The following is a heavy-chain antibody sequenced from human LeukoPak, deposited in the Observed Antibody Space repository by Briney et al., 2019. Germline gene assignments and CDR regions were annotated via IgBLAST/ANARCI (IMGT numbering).Heavy chain of an antibody. V-gene: IGHV1-69*05. CDR1: GGTFSSYA. D-gene: IGHD3-22*01. CDR3: ARVRDPTYYYDSSGYQIDY. CDR2: IIPIFGTA. Sequence: GSSVKVSCKASGGTFSSYAISWVRQAPGQGLEWMGGIIPIFGTANYAQKLQGRVTMTTDTSTSTAYMELRSLRSDDTAVYYCARVRDPTYYYDSSGYQIDYWGQGTLVTVSS. J-gene: IGHJ4*02.